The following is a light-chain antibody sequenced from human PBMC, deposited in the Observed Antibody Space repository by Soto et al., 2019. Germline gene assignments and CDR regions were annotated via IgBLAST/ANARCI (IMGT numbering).Light chain of an antibody. CDR3: QHYSGDRAT. CDR2: EVS. J-gene: IGKJ1*01. Sequence: DILLTQSPSTLSASVGDRVTISCRASQSINKWLAWSQHKPGKAPNLLIYEVSTLHSGVPSRFSGSGPGTEFTLPISSRRPDDFPTDYCQHYSGDRATFGHGTKVEI. CDR1: QSINKW. V-gene: IGKV1-5*03.